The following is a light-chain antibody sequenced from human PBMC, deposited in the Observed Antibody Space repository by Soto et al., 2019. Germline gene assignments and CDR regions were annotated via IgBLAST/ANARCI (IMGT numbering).Light chain of an antibody. CDR2: DVS. J-gene: IGLJ1*01. CDR3: SSYISSSTYV. V-gene: IGLV2-14*01. CDR1: RSHIGRYNY. Sequence: SVATQPAPLSGAPGQSVPNSRTGNRSHIGRYNYVSWYHQYPGKAPKFMIYDVSNRPSGVSNRFSGSKSGNTASLTISGLQSEDEADYYCSSYISSSTYVFGTGTKVTVL.